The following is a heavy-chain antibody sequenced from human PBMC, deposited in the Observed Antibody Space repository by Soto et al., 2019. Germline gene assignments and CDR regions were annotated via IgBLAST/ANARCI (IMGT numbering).Heavy chain of an antibody. V-gene: IGHV3-15*07. Sequence: GGSLGLSCAASGFTFSNAGMNWVRQAPGKGLEWVGRIKSKTDGGTTDYAAPVKGRFTISRDDSKNTLYLQMNSLKTEDTAVYYCTAGAAVGHYYYMDVWGKGTTVTVSS. D-gene: IGHD1-26*01. J-gene: IGHJ6*03. CDR2: IKSKTDGGTT. CDR1: GFTFSNAG. CDR3: TAGAAVGHYYYMDV.